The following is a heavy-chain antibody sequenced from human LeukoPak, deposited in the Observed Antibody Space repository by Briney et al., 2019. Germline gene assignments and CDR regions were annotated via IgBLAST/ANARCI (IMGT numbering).Heavy chain of an antibody. D-gene: IGHD3-10*01. V-gene: IGHV1-2*02. CDR2: INPHSGDT. Sequence: ASVKVSCKPSGCTFTDNYIHWVRQAPGQGLEWMGWINPHSGDTISAQNFQGRVTLTRDTSISTAYMELTRLRSDDTALFYCVRGRSVNYYGQDYWGQGTLVTVSS. CDR1: GCTFTDNY. CDR3: VRGRSVNYYGQDY. J-gene: IGHJ4*02.